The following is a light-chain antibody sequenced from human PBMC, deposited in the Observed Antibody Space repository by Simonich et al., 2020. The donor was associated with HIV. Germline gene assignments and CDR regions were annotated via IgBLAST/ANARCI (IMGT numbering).Light chain of an antibody. CDR2: KAS. J-gene: IGKJ2*01. CDR1: QSISRW. V-gene: IGKV1-5*03. Sequence: DIQMTPSPSTLSASVGDRVTITCRASQSISRWLAWYPQKPGKAPKLLIYKASSLESGVPSRFSGSGSVTEFTLTISSLQPDDFATYYCQQYNSYSLYTFGQWTKLEIK. CDR3: QQYNSYSLYT.